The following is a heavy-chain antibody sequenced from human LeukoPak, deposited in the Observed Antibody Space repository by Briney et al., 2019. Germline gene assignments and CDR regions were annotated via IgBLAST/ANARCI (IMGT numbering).Heavy chain of an antibody. CDR3: ASIWSGSLDY. Sequence: GGSLRLSCAASGFTFSSYSMNWVRQAPGKGLEWVSSITTSSQVYYADSIKGRFSISRDNAKNSLYLQMDSLRAEDTAVYYCASIWSGSLDYWGQGTLVTVSS. V-gene: IGHV3-21*01. CDR1: GFTFSSYS. J-gene: IGHJ4*02. CDR2: ITTSSQV. D-gene: IGHD3-3*01.